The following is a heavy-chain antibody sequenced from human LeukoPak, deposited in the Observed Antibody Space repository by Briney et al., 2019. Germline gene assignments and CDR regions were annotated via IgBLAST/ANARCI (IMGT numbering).Heavy chain of an antibody. Sequence: GGSLRLSCAASGFTFRSYGMHWVRQAPGKGLVWVSRISSDGTSTTYADSVKGRFTISRDNARNTLYLQLDSLRAEDTAIYYCASPAWSDALDMWGQGTRVTVSS. D-gene: IGHD2-15*01. CDR1: GFTFRSYG. J-gene: IGHJ3*02. CDR3: ASPAWSDALDM. V-gene: IGHV3-74*01. CDR2: ISSDGTST.